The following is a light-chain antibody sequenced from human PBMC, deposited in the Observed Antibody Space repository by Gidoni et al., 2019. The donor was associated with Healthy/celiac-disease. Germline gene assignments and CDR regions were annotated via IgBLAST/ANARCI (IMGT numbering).Light chain of an antibody. Sequence: SYELTQPPSVSVPPGQTASITCSGDKLGDKYACWYQQKPGKSPVLVIYQDSKRPSGIPERFSGSNSGNTATLTISGTQAMDEADYYCQAWDSSTAAFGGGTKLTVL. J-gene: IGLJ2*01. CDR2: QDS. CDR1: KLGDKY. CDR3: QAWDSSTAA. V-gene: IGLV3-1*01.